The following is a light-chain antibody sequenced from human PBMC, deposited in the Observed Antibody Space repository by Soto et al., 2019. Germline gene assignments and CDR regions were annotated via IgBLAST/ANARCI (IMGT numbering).Light chain of an antibody. CDR3: QQRSNWPLG. V-gene: IGKV3-11*01. CDR1: QSVSSY. J-gene: IGKJ3*01. CDR2: DAS. Sequence: EIVLTQSPGTLSLSPGERATLSCRASQSVSSYLAWYQQKPGQAPRLLIYDASTRATGIPARFSGSGSGTDFTITISSLEPEDFEVYYCQQRSNWPLGFGPGTKVDI.